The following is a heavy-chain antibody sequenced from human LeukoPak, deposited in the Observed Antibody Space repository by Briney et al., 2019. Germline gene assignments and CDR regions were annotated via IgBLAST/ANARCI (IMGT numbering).Heavy chain of an antibody. CDR2: MNPNSGDT. V-gene: IGHV1-8*01. Sequence: ASVKVSCKASGYTFTTYDINWVRQATGQGLEGMGWMNPNSGDTAYAQKFQGRVTMTRNTSISLAVMELRGLRSEDTAVYFCARRNTAMVAGLDYWGQGSLVTVSS. D-gene: IGHD5-18*01. CDR1: GYTFTTYD. CDR3: ARRNTAMVAGLDY. J-gene: IGHJ4*02.